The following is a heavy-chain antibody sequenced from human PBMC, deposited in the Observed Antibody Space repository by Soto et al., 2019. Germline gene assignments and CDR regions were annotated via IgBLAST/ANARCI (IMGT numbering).Heavy chain of an antibody. CDR1: GFTFSSYG. CDR2: IWYDGSNK. J-gene: IGHJ6*02. Sequence: QVQLVESGGGVVQPGRSLRLSCAASGFTFSSYGMHWVRQAPGKGLEWVAVIWYDGSNKYYADSVKGRFTISRDNSKNTLYLQMNSLRAEDTAVYYCARDHYAILTGTNYYGMDVWGQGTTVTVSS. D-gene: IGHD3-9*01. V-gene: IGHV3-33*01. CDR3: ARDHYAILTGTNYYGMDV.